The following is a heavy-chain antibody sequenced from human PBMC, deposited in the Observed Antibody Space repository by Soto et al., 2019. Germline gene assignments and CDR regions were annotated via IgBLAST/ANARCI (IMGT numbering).Heavy chain of an antibody. CDR1: GCTFSSYA. D-gene: IGHD6-6*01. J-gene: IGHJ4*02. CDR3: ARSSSSSGP. V-gene: IGHV3-23*01. CDR2: ISDSGGTT. Sequence: EVQLLESGGSLVQPGGSLRLSCAASGCTFSSYAMSWVRQGPGKGLEWVSAISDSGGTTYYADSVKGRFTISRDNSKSTLYLQMNSLRDEDTAIYYCARSSSSSGPWGQGTLVTVSS.